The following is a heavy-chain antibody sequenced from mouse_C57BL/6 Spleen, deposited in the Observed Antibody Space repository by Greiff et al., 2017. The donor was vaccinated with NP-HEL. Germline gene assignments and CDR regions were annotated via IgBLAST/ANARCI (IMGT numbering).Heavy chain of an antibody. V-gene: IGHV5-4*01. D-gene: IGHD1-1*01. CDR3: ARGRSTVVAEDAMDY. CDR1: GFTFSSYA. J-gene: IGHJ4*01. CDR2: ISDGGSYT. Sequence: EVQVVESGGGLVKPGGSLKLSCAASGFTFSSYAMSWVRQTPEKRLEWVATISDGGSYTCYPDNVKGRFTISRDTAKNNLYLQMSHLKSEDTAMYYCARGRSTVVAEDAMDYWGQGTSVTVSS.